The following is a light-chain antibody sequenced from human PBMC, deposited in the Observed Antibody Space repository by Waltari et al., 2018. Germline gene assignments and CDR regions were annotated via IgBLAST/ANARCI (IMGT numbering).Light chain of an antibody. CDR3: QHYSTSLWT. V-gene: IGKV3-20*01. CDR1: QSFSSNY. Sequence: EIVLTQSPGTLSLSPGERATLSCRASQSFSSNYLAWYQQKPGQAPRLLIFGGSNRATGIPDRFSGSGSGADFTLTINRLEPEDFAVYYCQHYSTSLWTFGQGTKVEIK. CDR2: GGS. J-gene: IGKJ1*01.